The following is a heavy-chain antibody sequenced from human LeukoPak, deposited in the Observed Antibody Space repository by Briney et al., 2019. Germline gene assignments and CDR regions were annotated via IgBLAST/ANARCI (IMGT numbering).Heavy chain of an antibody. Sequence: GGSLRLSCEASGFTFSAYAMTWVRQAPGKGLEWVSSIGSDNKPHYSESVKGRFAISRDNSNNILFLHLNSLRAEDTALYYCAGDLHYYVAMAVWGQGTTVTVSS. CDR1: GFTFSAYA. CDR3: AGDLHYYVAMAV. J-gene: IGHJ6*02. CDR2: IGSDNKP. D-gene: IGHD3-10*02. V-gene: IGHV3-23*05.